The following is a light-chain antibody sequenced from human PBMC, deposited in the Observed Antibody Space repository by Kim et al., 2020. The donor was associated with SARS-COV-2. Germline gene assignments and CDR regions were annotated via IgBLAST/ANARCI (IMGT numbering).Light chain of an antibody. CDR2: GKN. Sequence: ALEKTVRITCQGDGLRSYYASWDQQKPGQAHVLVIYGKNNRPSGIPDRFSGSSSGNTASLTITGAQAEDEADYYCNSRDSSGNHVVFGGGTQLTVL. CDR1: GLRSYY. V-gene: IGLV3-19*01. CDR3: NSRDSSGNHVV. J-gene: IGLJ2*01.